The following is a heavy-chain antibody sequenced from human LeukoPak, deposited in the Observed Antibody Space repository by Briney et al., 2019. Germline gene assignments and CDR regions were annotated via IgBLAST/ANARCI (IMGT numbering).Heavy chain of an antibody. CDR1: GASFSSSTYY. CDR3: ARHAGGIAAAGTRPFDY. D-gene: IGHD6-13*01. V-gene: IGHV4-39*01. J-gene: IGHJ4*02. Sequence: PSETLSLTCTVSGASFSSSTYYWGWIRQPPGKGLEWIGSIYYGGGTYYNPSLKSRVTMFVDTSKKQFSLKLSSVTAADTAVYYCARHAGGIAAAGTRPFDYWGQGTLVTVSS. CDR2: IYYGGGT.